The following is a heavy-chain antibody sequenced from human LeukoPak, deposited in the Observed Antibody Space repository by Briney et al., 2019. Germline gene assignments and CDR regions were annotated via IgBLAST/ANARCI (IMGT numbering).Heavy chain of an antibody. CDR1: GFTFSDYY. J-gene: IGHJ4*02. CDR2: IRYDGSNK. Sequence: GSLRLSCAASGFTFSDYYMSWVRQAPGKGLEWVAFIRYDGSNKYYADSVKGRFTISRDNSKNTLYLQMNSLRAEDTAVYYCARDNKWELFALDYWGQGTLVTVSS. CDR3: ARDNKWELFALDY. D-gene: IGHD1-26*01. V-gene: IGHV3-30*02.